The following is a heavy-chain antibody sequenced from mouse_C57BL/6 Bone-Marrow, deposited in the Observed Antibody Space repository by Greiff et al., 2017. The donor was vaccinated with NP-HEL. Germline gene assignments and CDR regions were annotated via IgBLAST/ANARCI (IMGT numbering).Heavy chain of an antibody. D-gene: IGHD1-1*01. CDR2: ISYSGST. V-gene: IGHV3-8*01. CDR3: ARDFSYYYGSSYGYFDV. Sequence: EVKLMESGPGLAKPSQTLSLTCSVTGYSITSDYWNWIRKFPGNKLEYMGYISYSGSTYYNPSLKSRISITRDTSKNQYYLQLNSVTTEDTATYYCARDFSYYYGSSYGYFDVWGTGTTVTVSS. CDR1: GYSITSDY. J-gene: IGHJ1*03.